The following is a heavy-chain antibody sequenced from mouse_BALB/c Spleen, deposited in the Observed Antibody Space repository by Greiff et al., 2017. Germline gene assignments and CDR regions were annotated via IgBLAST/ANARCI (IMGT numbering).Heavy chain of an antibody. Sequence: VKLMESGAELVRPGASVTLSCKASGYTFTDYEMHWVKQTPVHGLEWIGAIDPETGGTAYNQKFKGKATLTADKSSSTAYMELRSLTSEDSAVYYCTRNNYYGSDYWGQGTTLTVSS. CDR3: TRNNYYGSDY. CDR1: GYTFTDYE. CDR2: IDPETGGT. J-gene: IGHJ2*01. V-gene: IGHV1-15*01. D-gene: IGHD1-1*01.